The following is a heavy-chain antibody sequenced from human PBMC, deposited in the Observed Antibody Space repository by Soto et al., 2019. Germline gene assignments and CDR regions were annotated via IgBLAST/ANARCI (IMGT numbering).Heavy chain of an antibody. J-gene: IGHJ6*03. V-gene: IGHV3-23*01. CDR3: AKDRITIFGVVIFYYYMDV. CDR2: ISGSGGST. D-gene: IGHD3-3*01. Sequence: GGSLRLSCAASGFTFSSYAMSWVRQAPGKGLEWVSAISGSGGSTYYADSVKGRFTISRDNSKNTLYLQMNSLRAEDTAVYYCAKDRITIFGVVIFYYYMDVWGKGTTVTVSS. CDR1: GFTFSSYA.